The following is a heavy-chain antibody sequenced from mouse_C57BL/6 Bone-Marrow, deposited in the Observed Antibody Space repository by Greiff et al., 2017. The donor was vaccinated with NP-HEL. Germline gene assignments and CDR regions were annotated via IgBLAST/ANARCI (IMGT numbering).Heavy chain of an antibody. CDR2: IWTGGGT. J-gene: IGHJ4*01. D-gene: IGHD2-3*01. CDR3: ARMGRYDGYYYYYAMDY. V-gene: IGHV2-9-1*01. CDR1: GFSLTSYA. Sequence: VMLVESGPGLVAPSQSLSITCTVSGFSLTSYAISWVRQPPGKGLEWLGVIWTGGGTNYNSALKSRLSISKDNSKSQVFLKMNSLQTDDTARYYCARMGRYDGYYYYYAMDYWGQGTSVTVSS.